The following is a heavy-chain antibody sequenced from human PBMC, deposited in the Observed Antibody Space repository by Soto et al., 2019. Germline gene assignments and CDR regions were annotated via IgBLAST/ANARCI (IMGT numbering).Heavy chain of an antibody. CDR1: GVSVTSHH. Sequence: PSETLSLTCSVSGVSVTSHHWRWVRQFPGQGLEWIAYTTYTSNTNYNPSPQSRVTISLDMSKNQLSLKLTSMTAADTAVYYSARDMTAGFTHGFDSWGQGTLVTVSS. V-gene: IGHV4-59*02. CDR3: ARDMTAGFTHGFDS. J-gene: IGHJ5*01. CDR2: TTYTSNT. D-gene: IGHD2-21*02.